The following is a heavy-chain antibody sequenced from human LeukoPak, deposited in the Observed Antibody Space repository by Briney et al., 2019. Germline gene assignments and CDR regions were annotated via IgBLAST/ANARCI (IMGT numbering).Heavy chain of an antibody. CDR2: IYFSGTT. Sequence: SETLSLTCTVSGGSITNGGIYWNWIRQPAGKGLEWIGRIYFSGTTKYNPSLKSRVSISVDTSKRQFFLQLTSVTAADTAVYYCARAAQEGQNWFDPWGQGTLVTVSS. J-gene: IGHJ5*02. CDR1: GGSITNGGIY. V-gene: IGHV4-61*02. CDR3: ARAAQEGQNWFDP. D-gene: IGHD6-13*01.